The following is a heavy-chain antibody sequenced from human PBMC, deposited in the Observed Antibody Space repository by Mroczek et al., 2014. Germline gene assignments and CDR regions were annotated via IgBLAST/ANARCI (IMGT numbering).Heavy chain of an antibody. CDR1: WVLQWLL. CDR2: SIIVAPP. CDR3: ARGGYRVVVVAPGSRVGHYYMDV. J-gene: IGHJ6*03. V-gene: IGHV4-34*01. Sequence: QVQLQQWGAGLVKPSETPVPHLRCVWWVLQWLLLELVPPSPQGRDWSGLGKSIIVAPPKYNPSLKSRVTMSVDSSKKQFSLKMSAVTAADTAVYYCARGGYRVVVVAPGSRVGHYYMDVWGKGTTVTVSS. D-gene: IGHD2-15*01.